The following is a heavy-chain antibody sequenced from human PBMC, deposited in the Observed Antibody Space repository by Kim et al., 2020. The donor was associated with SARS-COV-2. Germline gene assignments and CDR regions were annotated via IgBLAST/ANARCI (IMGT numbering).Heavy chain of an antibody. CDR3: ARAPRGGVITFGGVISGGFDS. J-gene: IGHJ4*02. Sequence: SETLSLTCTVSGGSISSGGYYWSWIRQHPGMGLEWIWYIYYSGSTYYNPSLKSRVTISVDTSKNQFSLKLSSVTAADTAVYYCARAPRGGVITFGGVISGGFDSWGQGTLVTVSS. CDR1: GGSISSGGYY. CDR2: IYYSGST. V-gene: IGHV4-31*03. D-gene: IGHD3-16*02.